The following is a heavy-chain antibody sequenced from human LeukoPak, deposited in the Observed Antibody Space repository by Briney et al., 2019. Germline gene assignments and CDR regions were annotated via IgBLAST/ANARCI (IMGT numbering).Heavy chain of an antibody. CDR2: VSPYSADT. V-gene: IGHV1-8*01. Sequence: ASVKVSCKASGYTFTNYDINWVRQATGQGLEWMGWVSPYSADTGYAQKFQGRVTMTRDTSISTAYMELRSLRSDDTAVYYCAREGPVYCGGDCYFDYWGQGTLVTVSS. CDR1: GYTFTNYD. D-gene: IGHD2-21*01. CDR3: AREGPVYCGGDCYFDY. J-gene: IGHJ4*02.